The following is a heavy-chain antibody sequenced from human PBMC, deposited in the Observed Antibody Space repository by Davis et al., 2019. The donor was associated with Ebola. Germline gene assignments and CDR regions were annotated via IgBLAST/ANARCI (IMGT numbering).Heavy chain of an antibody. CDR3: TSGGKVDY. Sequence: LSLTCAASGFTFSGSAMHWVRQASGKGLEWVGRIRSKANSYATAYAASVKGRFTISRDDSKNTAYLQMNSLKTEDTAVYYCTSGGKVDYWGQGTLVTVSS. V-gene: IGHV3-73*01. CDR2: IRSKANSYAT. CDR1: GFTFSGSA. J-gene: IGHJ4*02. D-gene: IGHD1-26*01.